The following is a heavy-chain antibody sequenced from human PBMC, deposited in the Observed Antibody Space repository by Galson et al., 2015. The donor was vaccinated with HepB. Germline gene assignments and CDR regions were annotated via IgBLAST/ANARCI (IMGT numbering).Heavy chain of an antibody. CDR3: ASIRDGYNRGGY. D-gene: IGHD5-24*01. J-gene: IGHJ4*02. V-gene: IGHV3-21*01. Sequence: SLRLSCAVSGLDFFTISMDWVRQAPGMGLEWVAFISSSGSYIQYADSVKGRFTISRDNGKNSLYLQMDSLRGEDTAVYYCASIRDGYNRGGYWGQGSLVTVSS. CDR2: ISSSGSYI. CDR1: GLDFFTIS.